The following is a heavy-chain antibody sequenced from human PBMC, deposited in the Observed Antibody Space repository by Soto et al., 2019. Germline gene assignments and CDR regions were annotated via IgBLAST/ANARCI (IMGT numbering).Heavy chain of an antibody. CDR2: IYYSGST. V-gene: IGHV4-31*02. CDR3: ARARLRAVYAFDI. Sequence: WIRQRPGKGLEWIGYIYYSGSTYYSPSLKSRLSISLDTSKNQFSLRLSSVTAADTAMYYCARARLRAVYAFDIWGQGTMVTVSS. J-gene: IGHJ3*02. D-gene: IGHD5-12*01.